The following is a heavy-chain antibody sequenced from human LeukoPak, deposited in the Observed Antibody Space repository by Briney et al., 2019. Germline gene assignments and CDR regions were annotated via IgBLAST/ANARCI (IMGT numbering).Heavy chain of an antibody. CDR1: GNTFTGDF. J-gene: IGHJ4*02. Sequence: ASVKVSCKASGNTFTGDFIQWVRQAPGQGLEWMGWISINSGGTNYAQHFQGRVNMTRDTSISTAYMELSGLRSDDTAVYYCASYSSSPKEFDNWGQGTLVSVSS. CDR2: ISINSGGT. CDR3: ASYSSSPKEFDN. D-gene: IGHD3-22*01. V-gene: IGHV1-2*02.